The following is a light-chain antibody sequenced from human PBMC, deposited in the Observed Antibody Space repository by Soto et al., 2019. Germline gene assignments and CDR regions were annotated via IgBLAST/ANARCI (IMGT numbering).Light chain of an antibody. Sequence: QSALTQPPSASRTPGQRVTIPCSGSSSDIGSNSVNWYQQLPGAAPRLLIYANDHRPSGVPDRFSASKSGNTASLTISGLQAEDEAEYYCSSYRSLNIGVFGSGTKLTVL. CDR2: AND. V-gene: IGLV1-44*01. J-gene: IGLJ1*01. CDR3: SSYRSLNIGV. CDR1: SSDIGSNS.